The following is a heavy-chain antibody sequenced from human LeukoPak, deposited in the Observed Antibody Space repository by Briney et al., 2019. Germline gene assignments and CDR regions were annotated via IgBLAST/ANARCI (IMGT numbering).Heavy chain of an antibody. CDR1: GYSFTSYW. CDR3: ARRFYYDSSGYQSDY. J-gene: IGHJ4*02. CDR2: IYPGDSDT. D-gene: IGHD3-22*01. Sequence: GESLKISCKGSGYSFTSYWIGWVRQMPGKGLDWMGIIYPGDSDTRYSPSFQGQVTISADKSISTAYLQWSSLKASDTAMYYCARRFYYDSSGYQSDYWGQGTLVTVSS. V-gene: IGHV5-51*01.